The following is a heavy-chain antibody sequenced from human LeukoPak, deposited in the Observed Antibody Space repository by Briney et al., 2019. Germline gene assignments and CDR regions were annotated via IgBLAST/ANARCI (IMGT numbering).Heavy chain of an antibody. J-gene: IGHJ4*02. V-gene: IGHV3-23*01. Sequence: ETLSLTCAVYGGSFSGYYWSWVRQAPGKGLEWVSAVSGSGGSTYYADSVKGRFTISRDNSKNTLYLQMNSLRAEDTAVYYCAKALDYYDSSGLDYWGQGTLVTVSS. CDR2: VSGSGGST. D-gene: IGHD3-22*01. CDR3: AKALDYYDSSGLDY. CDR1: GGSFSGYY.